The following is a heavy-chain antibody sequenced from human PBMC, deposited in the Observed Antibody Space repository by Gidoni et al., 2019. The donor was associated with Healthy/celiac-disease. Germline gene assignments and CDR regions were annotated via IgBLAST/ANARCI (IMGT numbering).Heavy chain of an antibody. CDR3: ASRNYDFWSGYSFDL. CDR2: IYSGGST. V-gene: IGHV3-53*01. CDR1: GFTVSSNY. D-gene: IGHD3-3*01. Sequence: EVQLVESGGGLIQPGGSLRLSCAASGFTVSSNYMSWVRQAPGKGLEWVSVIYSGGSTYYADSGEGRFTISRDNSKNTLYLQMNSLRSEDTAVYYWASRNYDFWSGYSFDLWGRGTLVTVSS. J-gene: IGHJ2*01.